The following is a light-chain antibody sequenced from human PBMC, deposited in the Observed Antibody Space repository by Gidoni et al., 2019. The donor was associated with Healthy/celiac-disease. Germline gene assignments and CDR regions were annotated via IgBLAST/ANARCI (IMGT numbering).Light chain of an antibody. J-gene: IGLJ2*01. V-gene: IGLV2-23*02. Sequence: SALTLPAPGSGFPEQSITTSCTGTSSDVGSYNLVSWYQQHPGKAPKLMIYEVSKRPSGVSNRFSGSKSGNTASLTISGLQAEDEADYYCCSYAGSSTPVVFGGGTKLTVL. CDR3: CSYAGSSTPVV. CDR2: EVS. CDR1: SSDVGSYNL.